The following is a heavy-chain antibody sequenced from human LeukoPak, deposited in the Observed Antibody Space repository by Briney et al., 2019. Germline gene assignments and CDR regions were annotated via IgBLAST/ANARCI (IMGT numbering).Heavy chain of an antibody. D-gene: IGHD3-22*01. CDR2: INHSGST. V-gene: IGHV4-34*01. CDR3: ARGPYYYDSSGYNWALDY. J-gene: IGHJ4*02. CDR1: GGSFSGYY. Sequence: PSETLSLTCAVYGGSFSGYYWSWIRQPPGKGLEWIGEINHSGSTNYNPSLKSRVTIPVDTSKNQFSLKLSSVTAADTAVYYCARGPYYYDSSGYNWALDYWGQGTLVTVSS.